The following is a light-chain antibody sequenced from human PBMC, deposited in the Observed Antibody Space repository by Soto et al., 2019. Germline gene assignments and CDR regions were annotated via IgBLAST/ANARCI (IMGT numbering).Light chain of an antibody. CDR1: SSDVGNSNG. CDR2: DVS. J-gene: IGLJ1*01. CDR3: SSYTSSSTYV. V-gene: IGLV2-18*02. Sequence: QSALTQPPSVSGSPGQSVAISCTGTSSDVGNSNGVSWYQQPPGTAPKLMIYDVSNRPSGVPDRFSGSKSGNTASLTISGLQAEDEADYYFSSYTSSSTYVFGTGTKVTVL.